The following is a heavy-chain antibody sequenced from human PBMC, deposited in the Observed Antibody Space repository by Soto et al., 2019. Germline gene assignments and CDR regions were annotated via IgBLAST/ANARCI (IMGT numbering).Heavy chain of an antibody. D-gene: IGHD2-15*01. CDR3: AKGVVVAITYFQH. Sequence: QVQLVESGGGVVQPGRSLRLSCAASGFTFSSYGMHWVRQAPGKGLEWVAVIWYDGSDKYYADSVKGRFTISRDNSNNTLYVQMDSLRAEDTAVYYCAKGVVVAITYFQHWGPGNLVNVSS. J-gene: IGHJ1*01. CDR2: IWYDGSDK. CDR1: GFTFSSYG. V-gene: IGHV3-30*18.